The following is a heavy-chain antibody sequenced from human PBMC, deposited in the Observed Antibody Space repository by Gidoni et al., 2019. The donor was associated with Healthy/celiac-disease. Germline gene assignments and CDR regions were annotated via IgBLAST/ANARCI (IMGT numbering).Heavy chain of an antibody. CDR3: ARSPENCSSTSCYAGGY. Sequence: QVQLQESGPGLVKPSQTLSLTCTVSGGSISSGSYYWSWIRQPAGKGLESIGRIYTSGSTNYNPSLKSRVTMSVDTSKNQFSLKLSSVTAADTAVYYCARSPENCSSTSCYAGGYWGQGTLVTVSS. CDR1: GGSISSGSYY. J-gene: IGHJ4*02. V-gene: IGHV4-61*02. CDR2: IYTSGST. D-gene: IGHD2-2*01.